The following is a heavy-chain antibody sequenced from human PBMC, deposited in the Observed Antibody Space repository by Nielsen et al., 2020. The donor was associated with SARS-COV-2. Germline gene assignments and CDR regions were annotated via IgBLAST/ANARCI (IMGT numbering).Heavy chain of an antibody. V-gene: IGHV3-23*01. D-gene: IGHD2-21*02. CDR3: ARDTPSIVVVTAIPLFYGMDV. Sequence: WLRQPPGKGLEWVSAISGSGGSTYYADSVKGRFTISRDNSKNTLYLQMNSLRAEDTAVYYCARDTPSIVVVTAIPLFYGMDVWGQGTTVTVSS. J-gene: IGHJ6*02. CDR2: ISGSGGST.